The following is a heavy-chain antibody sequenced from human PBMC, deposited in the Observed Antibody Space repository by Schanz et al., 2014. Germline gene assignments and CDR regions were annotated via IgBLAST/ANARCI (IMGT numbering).Heavy chain of an antibody. Sequence: EVQLVQSGGGLVQPGGSLRLSCAASGFTFNSHWMHWVRQDPGKGLVWVARINSVGSNTDYADSVTGRFTISRDNAKNTLYLQMNSLRAEDTAVYYCAKSDAFDIWGQGTLVTVSS. CDR1: GFTFNSHW. J-gene: IGHJ3*02. CDR3: AKSDAFDI. V-gene: IGHV3-74*01. CDR2: INSVGSNT.